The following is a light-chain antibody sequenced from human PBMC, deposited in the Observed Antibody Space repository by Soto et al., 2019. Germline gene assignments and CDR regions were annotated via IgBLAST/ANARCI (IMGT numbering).Light chain of an antibody. J-gene: IGKJ5*01. Sequence: EIVLTQSPATLSFSPVERSTLSLRASQSISKFLAWYQQKPGQAPSLFIYGASNRATGIPARFSGSGSGTDFTLTISSLEPEDFAVYYCQQHFNGPITFGQGTRLEIK. CDR3: QQHFNGPIT. CDR1: QSISKF. CDR2: GAS. V-gene: IGKV3-11*01.